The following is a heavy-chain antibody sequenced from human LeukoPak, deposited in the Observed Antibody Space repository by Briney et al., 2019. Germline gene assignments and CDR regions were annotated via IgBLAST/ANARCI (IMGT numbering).Heavy chain of an antibody. D-gene: IGHD2-2*01. CDR1: GFTLSDYY. Sequence: GGSLRLSWAASGFTLSDYYMSWISQAPGKGLEWVSYISSSGSTIYYADSVKGRFTISRDNAKNSLYLQMNSLRAEDTAVYYCARDFDTVVVPAAIWFDPWGQGTLVTVSS. CDR2: ISSSGSTI. CDR3: ARDFDTVVVPAAIWFDP. J-gene: IGHJ5*02. V-gene: IGHV3-11*01.